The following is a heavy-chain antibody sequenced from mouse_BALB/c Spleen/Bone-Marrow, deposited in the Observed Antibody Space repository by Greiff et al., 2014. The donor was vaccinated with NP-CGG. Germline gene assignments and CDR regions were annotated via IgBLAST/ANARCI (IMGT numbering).Heavy chain of an antibody. D-gene: IGHD2-2*01. CDR2: IWAAGST. CDR3: ARDGYDGYFDV. CDR1: GFSFNTSG. V-gene: IGHV2-9*02. Sequence: VHLEESGPGLVAPSQSLSITCTVSGFSFNTSGVHWVRQPPGKGLEWLGLIWAAGSTNYNSALISRLSISKDNSKSQVFLKMNSLQPDDTAMYDCARDGYDGYFDVWGAGTTVTVSS. J-gene: IGHJ1*01.